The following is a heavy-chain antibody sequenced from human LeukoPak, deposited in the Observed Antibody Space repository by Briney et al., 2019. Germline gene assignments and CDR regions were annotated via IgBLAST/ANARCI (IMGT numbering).Heavy chain of an antibody. J-gene: IGHJ5*02. CDR3: VRNGGLYGDYPWFDP. D-gene: IGHD4-17*01. CDR1: GGSINSNDHY. Sequence: TSGTLSLTCTVSGGSINSNDHYWGWIRQPPGKGLEWIGYIYYDGDPNYKDGSTYYNPSLKSRVTISVDTSKNQFSLKLNSVTTADTAVYYCVRNGGLYGDYPWFDPWGQGTLVTVSS. V-gene: IGHV4-39*07. CDR2: IYYDGDPNYKDGST.